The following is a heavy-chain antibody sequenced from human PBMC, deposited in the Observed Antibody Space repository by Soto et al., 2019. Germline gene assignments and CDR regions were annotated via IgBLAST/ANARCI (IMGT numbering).Heavy chain of an antibody. Sequence: EVQLLESGGGLVQPGGPLRLSCAASGFRFSSKAMSWVRQAPGKGLEWVSIISGSGSSTYYTDSLKGRFTISRDNSKNMVYLEMNYLRAEDTAVYYCAKENGFQFVNFGASGFDYWGQGSLVSVSS. J-gene: IGHJ4*02. CDR1: GFRFSSKA. CDR3: AKENGFQFVNFGASGFDY. CDR2: ISGSGSST. V-gene: IGHV3-23*01. D-gene: IGHD6-6*01.